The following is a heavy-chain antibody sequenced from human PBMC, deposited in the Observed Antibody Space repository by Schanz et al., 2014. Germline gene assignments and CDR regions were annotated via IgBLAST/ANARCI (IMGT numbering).Heavy chain of an antibody. D-gene: IGHD3-10*01. Sequence: EVQLVESGGGLVKPGGSLRLSCAASTSIFNHAWMSWVRQAPGKGLEWVSLISDSGDTAYYADSVKGRFTISRDNFKGALYLQMSSLRAEDTAVYYCAKQHIVRGVIYLNWFDSWGQGTLVTVSS. CDR2: ISDSGDTA. V-gene: IGHV3-23*04. J-gene: IGHJ5*01. CDR3: AKQHIVRGVIYLNWFDS. CDR1: TSIFNHAW.